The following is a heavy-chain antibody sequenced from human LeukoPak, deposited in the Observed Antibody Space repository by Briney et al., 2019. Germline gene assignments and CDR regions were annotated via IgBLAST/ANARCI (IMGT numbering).Heavy chain of an antibody. CDR1: GGSISSSNYY. CDR2: IYYSGST. J-gene: IGHJ4*02. D-gene: IGHD6-6*01. V-gene: IGHV4-39*01. CDR3: ARQYSSSFDD. Sequence: SETLPLTCTVSGGSISSSNYYWGWSRQPPGKGLEWIGSIYYSGSTYYNPSLKSRVTISVDTSKNQFSLKLSSVTAADRAVYYCARQYSSSFDDWGQGTLVTVSS.